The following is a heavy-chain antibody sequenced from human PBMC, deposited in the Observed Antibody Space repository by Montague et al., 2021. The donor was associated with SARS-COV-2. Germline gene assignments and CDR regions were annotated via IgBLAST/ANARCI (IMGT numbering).Heavy chain of an antibody. CDR2: IYYSGST. CDR1: GGSISSSSYY. Sequence: SETLSLTCTVSGGSISSSSYYWGWIRQSPGKGLEWIGSIYYSGSTYYXXXLKSRVTISVDTSKNQFSLKLSSVTAADTAVYYCARQPTRGIRIFGVVTDYGKDVWGQGTTVTVSS. CDR3: ARQPTRGIRIFGVVTDYGKDV. J-gene: IGHJ6*02. V-gene: IGHV4-39*01. D-gene: IGHD3-3*01.